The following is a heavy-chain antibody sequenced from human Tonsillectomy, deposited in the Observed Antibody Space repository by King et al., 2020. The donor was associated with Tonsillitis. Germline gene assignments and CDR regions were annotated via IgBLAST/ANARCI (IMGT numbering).Heavy chain of an antibody. CDR3: AKERAYDFWSGYLYYGMDV. Sequence: VQLVESGGGVVQPGRSLRLSCAASGFMFSNYGMHWVRQAPGKGLEWVAVISYDGSNKYYADSVKGRFTISRDNSKNTLYLQMNSLRAEDTAVYYCAKERAYDFWSGYLYYGMDVWGQGTTVTVSS. J-gene: IGHJ6*02. V-gene: IGHV3-30*18. CDR2: ISYDGSNK. CDR1: GFMFSNYG. D-gene: IGHD3-3*01.